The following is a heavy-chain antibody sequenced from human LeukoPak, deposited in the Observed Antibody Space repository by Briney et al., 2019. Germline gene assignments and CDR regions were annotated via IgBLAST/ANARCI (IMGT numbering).Heavy chain of an antibody. D-gene: IGHD3-3*01. CDR1: GFTFSTHG. CDR3: ARAPRDFPPRFDP. J-gene: IGHJ5*02. V-gene: IGHV3-30*02. CDR2: IRYYGINK. Sequence: QPGGSLRLSCAASGFTFSTHGMHWVRQAPGKGLEWVAFIRYYGINKYYADSVKGRFTISRDNSKNTLYLQMNSLRAEDTAVYYCARAPRDFPPRFDPWGQGTLVTVSS.